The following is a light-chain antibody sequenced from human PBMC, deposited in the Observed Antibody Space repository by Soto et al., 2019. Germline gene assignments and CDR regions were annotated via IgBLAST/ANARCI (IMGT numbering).Light chain of an antibody. CDR3: QQLITYPQT. J-gene: IGKJ1*01. Sequence: DIRLTQSPSFLSASVGDRVTMTCRASQGVSTYLAWYQQKPGKAPKLLIYGASTLQSGVTSRFSGSRSGTEFALAISSLQPEDFATYYCQQLITYPQTFGQGTKVEIK. CDR1: QGVSTY. V-gene: IGKV1-9*01. CDR2: GAS.